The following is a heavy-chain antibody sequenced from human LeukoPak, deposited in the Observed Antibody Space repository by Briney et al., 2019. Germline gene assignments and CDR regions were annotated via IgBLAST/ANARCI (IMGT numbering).Heavy chain of an antibody. CDR1: GFTFSSYS. CDR3: AKRRGLELTYYYHMDV. V-gene: IGHV3-21*04. CDR2: ISTNSAFI. J-gene: IGHJ6*03. Sequence: GGSLRLSCAASGFTFSSYSMNWVRQAPGKGLEWVSSISTNSAFIYYADSVRGRFTISRDNSKNTLYLQMNSLRADDTAVYYCAKRRGLELTYYYHMDVWGKGTTVTVSS. D-gene: IGHD1-7*01.